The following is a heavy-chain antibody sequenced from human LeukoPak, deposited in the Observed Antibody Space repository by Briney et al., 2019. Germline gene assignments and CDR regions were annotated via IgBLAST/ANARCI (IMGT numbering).Heavy chain of an antibody. CDR1: GGSISSTIYY. D-gene: IGHD4-23*01. CDR3: ARGFYIYHGGNFLFQH. J-gene: IGHJ1*01. V-gene: IGHV4-39*07. Sequence: PSETLSLTCTVSGGSISSTIYYWGWIRQPPGKGLEWIGSIYYRGSTYYNPSLKSRVAISVDTSKNQFSLKLSSVTAADTAVYYCARGFYIYHGGNFLFQHWGQGTLVTVSS. CDR2: IYYRGST.